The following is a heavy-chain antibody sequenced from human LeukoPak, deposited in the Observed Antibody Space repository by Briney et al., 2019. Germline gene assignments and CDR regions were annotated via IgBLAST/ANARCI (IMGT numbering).Heavy chain of an antibody. CDR1: GFTFSSYA. CDR3: ARDQGWELLQDYFDY. V-gene: IGHV3-30*01. Sequence: GRSLRLSCAASGFTFSSYAMHWVRQAPGKGLEWVAVISYDGSNKYYADSVKGRFTISRDNSKNTLYLQMNSLRAEDTAVYYCARDQGWELLQDYFDYWGQGTLVTVSS. CDR2: ISYDGSNK. D-gene: IGHD1-26*01. J-gene: IGHJ4*02.